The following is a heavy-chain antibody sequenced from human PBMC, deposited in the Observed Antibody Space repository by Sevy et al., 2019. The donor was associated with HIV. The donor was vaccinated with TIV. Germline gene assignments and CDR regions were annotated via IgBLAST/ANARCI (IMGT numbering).Heavy chain of an antibody. CDR3: TRYGSGSLRLDYYYYGMDV. Sequence: GGSLRLSCAASGFSFGNAWMNWVRQAPGKGLEWVGRIKSTTDGGTTDYAAPVKGRFTISRDDSKNTLYLQMNSLKTEDTAVYYCTRYGSGSLRLDYYYYGMDVWGQGTTVTVSS. D-gene: IGHD3-10*01. CDR2: IKSTTDGGTT. V-gene: IGHV3-15*07. J-gene: IGHJ6*02. CDR1: GFSFGNAW.